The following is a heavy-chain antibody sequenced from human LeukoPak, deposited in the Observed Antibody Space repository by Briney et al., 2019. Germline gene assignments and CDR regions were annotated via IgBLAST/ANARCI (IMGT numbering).Heavy chain of an antibody. V-gene: IGHV3-23*01. CDR3: AKFLGVSVWYGISGP. CDR1: GFTFTSYS. Sequence: GGSLRLSCAASGFTFTSYSMNWVRQAPGKGLEWVSTISGGGSTYYADSVKGRFTISRDNSKNTLYLQVNSLRAEDTAVYYCAKFLGVSVWYGISGPWGQGTLVTVSS. CDR2: ISGGGST. D-gene: IGHD3-10*01. J-gene: IGHJ5*02.